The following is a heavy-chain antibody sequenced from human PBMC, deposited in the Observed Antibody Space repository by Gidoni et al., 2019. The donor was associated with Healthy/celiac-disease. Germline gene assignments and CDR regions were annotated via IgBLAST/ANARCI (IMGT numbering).Heavy chain of an antibody. CDR2: INHSGST. V-gene: IGHV4-34*01. J-gene: IGHJ6*02. Sequence: QVQLQQWGAGLLKPSETLSLTCAVYGGSFSGYYWSWIRQPPGKGLEWMGEINHSGSTNYNPSLKSRVTISVDTSKNQFSLKLSSVTAADTAVYYCARVSGYRQLWSRYYYYYGMDVWGQGTTVTVSS. CDR1: GGSFSGYY. CDR3: ARVSGYRQLWSRYYYYYGMDV. D-gene: IGHD5-18*01.